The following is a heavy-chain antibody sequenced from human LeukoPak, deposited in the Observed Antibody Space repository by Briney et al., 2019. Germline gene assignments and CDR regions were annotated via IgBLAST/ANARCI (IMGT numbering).Heavy chain of an antibody. Sequence: SVKVSCKASGGTFSSYAISWVRQAPGQGLEWMGGIIPIFGTANYAQKFQGRVTITADESTSTAYMELSSLRSEDTAVYYCARDPRGITFGGAIVDLYWFDPWGQGTLVTVSS. D-gene: IGHD3-16*02. J-gene: IGHJ5*02. CDR2: IIPIFGTA. V-gene: IGHV1-69*01. CDR1: GGTFSSYA. CDR3: ARDPRGITFGGAIVDLYWFDP.